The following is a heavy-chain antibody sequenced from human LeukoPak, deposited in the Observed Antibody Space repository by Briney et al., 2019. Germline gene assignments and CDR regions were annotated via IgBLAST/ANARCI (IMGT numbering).Heavy chain of an antibody. CDR1: GYTFTSYD. J-gene: IGHJ6*02. CDR3: ARGLGVSDYYGMDV. Sequence: GASVKVSCKASGYTFTSYDINWVRQATGQGLEWMGWMNPNSGNTGYAQKFQGRVTMTRNTSISTAYMELSSLRSEDTAVYYCARGLGVSDYYGMDVWGQGTTVTVSS. V-gene: IGHV1-8*01. CDR2: MNPNSGNT. D-gene: IGHD6-13*01.